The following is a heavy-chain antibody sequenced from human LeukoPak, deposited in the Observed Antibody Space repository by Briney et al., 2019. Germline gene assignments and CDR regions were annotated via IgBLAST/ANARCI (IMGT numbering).Heavy chain of an antibody. V-gene: IGHV4-4*09. CDR3: ARVRVSGSYLYYFDY. D-gene: IGHD1-26*01. CDR2: IPTSGST. J-gene: IGHJ4*02. CDR1: GGSISSYH. Sequence: SETLSLTCTVSGGSISSYHWSWVRQPPGKGLEWIGYIPTSGSTNYNPSLKSRLTISVDTSTNQFTLKLSSVTAADTAVYYCARVRVSGSYLYYFDYWGQGTLVTVSS.